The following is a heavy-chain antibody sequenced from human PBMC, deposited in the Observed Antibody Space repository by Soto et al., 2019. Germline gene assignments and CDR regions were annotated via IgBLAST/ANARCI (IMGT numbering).Heavy chain of an antibody. J-gene: IGHJ3*02. Sequence: SETLSLTCTVSGGSISSGGYYWSWIRQHPGKGLEWIGYIYYSGSTYYNPSLKSRVTISVDTSKNQFSLKLSSVTAADTAVYYCARGNRRSSWKYGAFDIWGQGTMVPVSS. D-gene: IGHD1-7*01. CDR2: IYYSGST. V-gene: IGHV4-31*03. CDR1: GGSISSGGYY. CDR3: ARGNRRSSWKYGAFDI.